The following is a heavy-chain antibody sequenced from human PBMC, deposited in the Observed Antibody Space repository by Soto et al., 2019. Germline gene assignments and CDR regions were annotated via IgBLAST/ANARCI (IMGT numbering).Heavy chain of an antibody. CDR3: VRDQKYFRANGNCFDS. Sequence: GDSGKVCSKSFAYPSADSGTSWVRKAPGQGLEWMGWVSGNNGASNPAPKVQGRITMTLDTSTGVSYMALRSLRSDDTAIYYCVRDQKYFRANGNCFDSWGQGTMVTVSS. J-gene: IGHJ5*01. V-gene: IGHV1-18*04. CDR2: VSGNNGAS. D-gene: IGHD2-2*01. CDR1: AYPSADSG.